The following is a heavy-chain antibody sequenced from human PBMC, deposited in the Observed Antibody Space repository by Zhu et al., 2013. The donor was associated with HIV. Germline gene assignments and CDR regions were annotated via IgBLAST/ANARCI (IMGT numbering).Heavy chain of an antibody. CDR2: INPNSGGT. CDR3: ARESIAVASLYGMDV. D-gene: IGHD6-19*01. V-gene: IGHV1-2*02. J-gene: IGHJ6*04. Sequence: QVQLVQSGAEVKKPGASVKVSCKASGYTFTGYYMHWVRQAPGQGLEWMGWINPNSGGTNYAQKFQGRVTMTRDTSISTAYMELSRLRSDDTAVYYCARESIAVASLYGMDVWGKGTTVTVSS. CDR1: GYTFTGYY.